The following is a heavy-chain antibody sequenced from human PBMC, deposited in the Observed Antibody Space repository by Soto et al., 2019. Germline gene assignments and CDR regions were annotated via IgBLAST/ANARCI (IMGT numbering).Heavy chain of an antibody. CDR2: IYYSGSI. V-gene: IGHV4-59*11. CDR1: GGSISSHY. J-gene: IGHJ4*02. Sequence: SETLSLTCTVSGGSISSHYWSWIRQPPGKGLEWIGYIYYSGSINYNPSLKSRVTISVDTSKKQFSLKLSSVTAADTAVYYCARVSCDYYYDSSGYYLQTWGRGALVPVSS. CDR3: ARVSCDYYYDSSGYYLQT. D-gene: IGHD3-22*01.